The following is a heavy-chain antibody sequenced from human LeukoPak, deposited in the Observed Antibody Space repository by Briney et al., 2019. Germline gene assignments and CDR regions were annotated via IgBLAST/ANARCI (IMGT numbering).Heavy chain of an antibody. Sequence: GGSLRLSCAASGFIFSYYSMNWVRQAPGKGLEWVGFIRSKAYGGTTEYAASVKGRFTISRDDSKSIAYLQMNSLKTEDTAVYYCTREPGIAAAGRMDVWGQGTTVTVSS. V-gene: IGHV3-49*04. D-gene: IGHD6-13*01. CDR3: TREPGIAAAGRMDV. J-gene: IGHJ6*02. CDR1: GFIFSYYS. CDR2: IRSKAYGGTT.